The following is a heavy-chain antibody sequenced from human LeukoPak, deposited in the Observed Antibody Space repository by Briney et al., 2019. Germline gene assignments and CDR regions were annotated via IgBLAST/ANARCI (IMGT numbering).Heavy chain of an antibody. Sequence: ASVKVSCKVSGYTLTELSMHWVRQAPGKGLEWMGGFDPEDGETIYAQKFQGRVTMTEDTSTDTAYMELSSLRSEDTAVYYCAAEVITMVRGFSATDYWGQGTLVTVSS. CDR1: GYTLTELS. CDR2: FDPEDGET. D-gene: IGHD3-10*01. J-gene: IGHJ4*02. CDR3: AAEVITMVRGFSATDY. V-gene: IGHV1-24*01.